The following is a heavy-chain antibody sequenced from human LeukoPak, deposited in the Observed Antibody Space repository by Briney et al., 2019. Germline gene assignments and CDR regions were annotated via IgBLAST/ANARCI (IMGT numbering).Heavy chain of an antibody. CDR2: INWNGANR. V-gene: IGHV3-23*01. D-gene: IGHD3-9*01. CDR3: ARPYYDILTGYSY. Sequence: GGSLRLSCAASGFTFSSYNMNWVRQAPGKGLEWVSTINWNGANRGYADSVKGRFTISRDNSKNTLYLQMNSLRAEDTAVYYCARPYYDILTGYSYWGQGTLVTVSS. J-gene: IGHJ4*02. CDR1: GFTFSSYN.